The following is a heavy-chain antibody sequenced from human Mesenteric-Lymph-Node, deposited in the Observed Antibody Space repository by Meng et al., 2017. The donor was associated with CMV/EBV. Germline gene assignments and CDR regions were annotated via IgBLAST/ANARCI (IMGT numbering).Heavy chain of an antibody. CDR3: AKDLGSRGIGATNDY. V-gene: IGHV3-23*03. CDR2: IYSDGSTT. J-gene: IGHJ4*02. D-gene: IGHD6-13*01. Sequence: GESLKISCAASGFTFSDYAMSWVRQAPGKGLEWVSLIYSDGSTTYYADSVKGRFTVSRDNSKNTLYLQMNSLRAEDTAVYYCAKDLGSRGIGATNDYWGQGTLVTVSS. CDR1: GFTFSDYA.